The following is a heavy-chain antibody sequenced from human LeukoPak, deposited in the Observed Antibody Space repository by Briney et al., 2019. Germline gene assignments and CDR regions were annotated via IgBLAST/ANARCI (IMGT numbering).Heavy chain of an antibody. CDR1: GFTFSIYW. Sequence: GGSLRLSCAASGFTFSIYWMTWVRLAPGKGLEWVSGISGSGAGTYYADSVKGRFTISRDNSKNTLDLQMNSLRAGDTAVYYCAKGSTAFGSSWYGKAYYYMDVWGKGTTVTVSS. CDR2: ISGSGAGT. V-gene: IGHV3-23*01. CDR3: AKGSTAFGSSWYGKAYYYMDV. D-gene: IGHD2-15*01. J-gene: IGHJ6*03.